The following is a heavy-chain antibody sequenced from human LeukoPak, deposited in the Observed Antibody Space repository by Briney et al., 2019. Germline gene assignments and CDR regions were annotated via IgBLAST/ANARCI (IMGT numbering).Heavy chain of an antibody. V-gene: IGHV3-21*01. D-gene: IGHD4-23*01. CDR1: GFTFSSYS. CDR2: ISSSSSYI. J-gene: IGHJ6*03. Sequence: PGGSLRLSCAASGFTFSSYSMNWVRQAPGKGLEWVSSISSSSSYIYYADSVKGRLTISRDNAKNSLYLQMNSLRAEDTAVYYCARGRWRKAPRPGMNYYMDVWGKGTTVTVSS. CDR3: ARGRWRKAPRPGMNYYMDV.